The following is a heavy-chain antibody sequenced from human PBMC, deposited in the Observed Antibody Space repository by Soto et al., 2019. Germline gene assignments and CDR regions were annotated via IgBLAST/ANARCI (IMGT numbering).Heavy chain of an antibody. Sequence: VQLVESGGGVVRPGRSLRLSCTASGFSFSSYGMHWVRQAPGKGLEWVAVIWYDGSYKDYADSVKGRFTISRDNSKNTLYLQMNTLRAEDTALYYCARTSLRRVSSSGDYWGQGTLVTVSS. CDR3: ARTSLRRVSSSGDY. CDR1: GFSFSSYG. J-gene: IGHJ4*02. CDR2: IWYDGSYK. D-gene: IGHD2-8*01. V-gene: IGHV3-33*01.